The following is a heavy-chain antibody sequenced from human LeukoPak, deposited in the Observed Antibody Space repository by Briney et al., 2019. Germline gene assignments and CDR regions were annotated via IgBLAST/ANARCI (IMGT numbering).Heavy chain of an antibody. J-gene: IGHJ4*02. CDR1: GFTFNNYG. Sequence: GKSLRLSCAASGFTFNNYGMHWVRQAPGKGLEWVSSINSGSTYTYYTESVKGRFTVSRDNAKNSLFLQMNSLRAEDTAIYYCARSLTTLTYEGYWGQGTLVTVSS. CDR2: INSGSTYT. V-gene: IGHV3-21*01. CDR3: ARSLTTLTYEGY. D-gene: IGHD1-1*01.